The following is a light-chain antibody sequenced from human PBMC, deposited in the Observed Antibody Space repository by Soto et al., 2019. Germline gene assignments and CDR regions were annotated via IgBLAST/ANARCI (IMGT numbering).Light chain of an antibody. CDR1: QSLNSH. CDR3: QQRNNWPLT. V-gene: IGKV3-11*01. J-gene: IGKJ4*01. Sequence: EIVLTQSPATLSLSPGAGATLSCRASQSLNSHLAWYQQKAGQAPRLLIYDASNRATGVPARFSGSGSGTDVTLTISSLEPEEFAVYYCQQRNNWPLTFGGGTKLDIK. CDR2: DAS.